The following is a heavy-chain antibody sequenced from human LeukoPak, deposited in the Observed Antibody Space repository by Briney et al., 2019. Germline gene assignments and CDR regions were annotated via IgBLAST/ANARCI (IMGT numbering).Heavy chain of an antibody. Sequence: PGGSLRLSCSASGFTFSSYAMHWVRQAPGKGLGYVSAISSNGGSTYYADSVKGRFTISRDNSKNTLYLQMSSLRAEDTAVYYCVKEGDCSSTSCSTNWFDPWGQGALVTVSS. CDR1: GFTFSSYA. V-gene: IGHV3-64D*06. CDR3: VKEGDCSSTSCSTNWFDP. J-gene: IGHJ5*02. CDR2: ISSNGGST. D-gene: IGHD2-2*01.